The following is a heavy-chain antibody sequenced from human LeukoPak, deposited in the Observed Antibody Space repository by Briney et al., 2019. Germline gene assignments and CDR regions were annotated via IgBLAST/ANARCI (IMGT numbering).Heavy chain of an antibody. V-gene: IGHV5-51*01. Sequence: GESLKISGKGFGYSFTSYWIGWGRQMPGKGLEWLGIIYPGESDTSFSPSFQGQVPISADTSISTAYLQWSSLKASDTAMYYCARRITMIVVVIASLWRIKYFDYWGQGTLVTVSS. CDR2: IYPGESDT. CDR1: GYSFTSYW. D-gene: IGHD3-22*01. CDR3: ARRITMIVVVIASLWRIKYFDY. J-gene: IGHJ4*02.